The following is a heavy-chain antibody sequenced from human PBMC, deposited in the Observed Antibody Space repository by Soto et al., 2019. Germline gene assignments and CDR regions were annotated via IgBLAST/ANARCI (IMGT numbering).Heavy chain of an antibody. CDR3: ARTHDFWSGYYSWFWFDP. J-gene: IGHJ5*02. D-gene: IGHD3-3*01. CDR2: IYYSGST. Sequence: SETLSLTCTVAGGSISSYYGSWIRQPPGKGLEWIGYIYYSGSTNYNPSLKSRVTISVDTSKNQFSLKLSSVTAADTAVYYCARTHDFWSGYYSWFWFDPWGQGTLVTVSS. CDR1: GGSISSYY. V-gene: IGHV4-59*08.